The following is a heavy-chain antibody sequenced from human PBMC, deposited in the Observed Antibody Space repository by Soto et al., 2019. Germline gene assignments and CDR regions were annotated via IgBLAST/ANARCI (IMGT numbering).Heavy chain of an antibody. D-gene: IGHD3-3*01. CDR1: GFTFSAFG. V-gene: IGHV3-30*18. Sequence: QVHLVESGGGVVQPGRSLRLSCGASGFTFSAFGMHWVRQAPGKGLEWVAIISYDGILKYYADSVKGRFTISRDTSKSVQYLQMNSLTPEDTAVYYCSKDFMISRGHYGSLTYYYGMVVLGQGTTVTVSS. CDR2: ISYDGILK. CDR3: SKDFMISRGHYGSLTYYYGMVV. J-gene: IGHJ6*02.